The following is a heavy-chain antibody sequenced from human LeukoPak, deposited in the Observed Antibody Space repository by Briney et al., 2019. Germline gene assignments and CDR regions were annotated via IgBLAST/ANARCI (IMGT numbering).Heavy chain of an antibody. V-gene: IGHV3-7*01. CDR1: GFTFNSHW. D-gene: IGHD2-2*01. CDR2: IRQDGGEK. CDR3: ATGRSCPTCYLPNY. Sequence: GGSLRLSCAASGFTFNSHWLSWVRQAPGKGLEWVANIRQDGGEKYFLDSVKGRFTISRDNAMESFYLQMNNLRAEDTALYYCATGRSCPTCYLPNYWGQGTLVTVSS. J-gene: IGHJ4*02.